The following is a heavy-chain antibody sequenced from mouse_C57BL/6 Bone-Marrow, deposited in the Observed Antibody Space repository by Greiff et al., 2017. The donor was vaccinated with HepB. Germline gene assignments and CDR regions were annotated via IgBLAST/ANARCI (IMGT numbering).Heavy chain of an antibody. D-gene: IGHD2-5*01. CDR2: IRSKSSNYAT. Sequence: EVQRVESGGGLVQPKGSLKLSCAASGFTFNTYAMHWVRQAPGTGLEWVARIRSKSSNYATYYADSVKDRFTLSRDDSQSMLYLQMNNLKTEDTAMYYCVRALYSNVYYYAMDYWGQGTSVTVSS. V-gene: IGHV10-3*01. CDR3: VRALYSNVYYYAMDY. CDR1: GFTFNTYA. J-gene: IGHJ4*01.